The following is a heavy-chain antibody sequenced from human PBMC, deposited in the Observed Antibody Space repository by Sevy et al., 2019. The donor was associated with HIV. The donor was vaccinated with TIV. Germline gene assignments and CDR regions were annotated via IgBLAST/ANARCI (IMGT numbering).Heavy chain of an antibody. V-gene: IGHV3-23*01. CDR2: ISGSGGLT. J-gene: IGHJ5*02. Sequence: GGSLRLSCTVTEFTSRAFAMSWVRQTPEKGLERVSSISGSGGLTHYADSVKGRFTISREKSQGTVYLQMNSLAVDDTAVYYCAKPNWNFRADWFDTWGQGTLVTVSS. D-gene: IGHD1-7*01. CDR1: EFTSRAFA. CDR3: AKPNWNFRADWFDT.